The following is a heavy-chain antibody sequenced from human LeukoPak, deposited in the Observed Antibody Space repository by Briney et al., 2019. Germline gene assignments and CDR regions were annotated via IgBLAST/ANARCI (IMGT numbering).Heavy chain of an antibody. D-gene: IGHD6-13*01. J-gene: IGHJ5*02. CDR3: ARGVTAAGSS. CDR2: INYIGST. CDR1: GDSITTYY. V-gene: IGHV4-59*01. Sequence: PSETLYLTCTVSGDSITTYYWSWIRQSPGKGLEWIGYINYIGSTNYNPSLTNGVTISADISKSQSSLRLRSVTAADTGVYFCARGVTAAGSSWGQGTLVTVSS.